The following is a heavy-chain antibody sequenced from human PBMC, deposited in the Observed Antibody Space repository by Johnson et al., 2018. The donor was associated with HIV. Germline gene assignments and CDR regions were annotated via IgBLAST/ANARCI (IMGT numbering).Heavy chain of an antibody. D-gene: IGHD3-10*01. V-gene: IGHV3-7*01. J-gene: IGHJ3*02. CDR2: IKQDGTEK. Sequence: VQLVEYGGGLVQPGGSLRLSCAASGFTFSTYWMSWVRQAPGKGLEWVANIKQDGTEKYYVDSVKGRFTISRDNVKNSLYLQMNSLRVEDTAGYYCAREQATLWFRASGAAFNIWGQGTTVTVSS. CDR1: GFTFSTYW. CDR3: AREQATLWFRASGAAFNI.